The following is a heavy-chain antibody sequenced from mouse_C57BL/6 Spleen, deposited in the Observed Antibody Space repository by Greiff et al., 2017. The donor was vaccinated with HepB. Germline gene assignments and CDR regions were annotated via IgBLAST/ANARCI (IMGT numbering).Heavy chain of an antibody. CDR1: GYTFTSYW. V-gene: IGHV1-64*01. CDR2: IHPNSGST. J-gene: IGHJ2*01. CDR3: AREGHYSNIDY. D-gene: IGHD2-5*01. Sequence: QVQLQQPGAELVKPGASVKLSCKASGYTFTSYWMHWVKQRPGQGLEWIGMIHPNSGSTNYNEKFKSKATLTVDKSSSTAYMQLSSLTSEDSAVYYCAREGHYSNIDYWGQGTTLTVSS.